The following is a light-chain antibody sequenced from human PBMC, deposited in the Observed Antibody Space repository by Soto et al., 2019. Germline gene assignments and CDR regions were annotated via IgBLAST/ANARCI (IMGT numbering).Light chain of an antibody. V-gene: IGKV1-33*01. CDR1: QDITNC. CDR2: DAS. Sequence: DIQMTQSPSSLSASVGDRVTITCQASQDITNCLNWYHQKPGKAPKLLIYDASNLETGVPSRFSGSGSGRHFTFTITSLQPEDFATYYCQQANSFPPVFGGGTKVEIK. J-gene: IGKJ4*01. CDR3: QQANSFPPV.